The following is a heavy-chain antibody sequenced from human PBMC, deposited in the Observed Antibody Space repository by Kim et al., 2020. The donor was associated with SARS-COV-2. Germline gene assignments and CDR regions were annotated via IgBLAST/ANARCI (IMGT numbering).Heavy chain of an antibody. CDR3: AKSGPRGSRWSDY. CDR1: GFSLSDYA. D-gene: IGHD6-13*01. J-gene: IGHJ4*02. V-gene: IGHV3-23*01. Sequence: GGSLRLSCSASGFSLSDYAMSWVRQAPGKGLEWLSTISFTDDIYNADSVRGRFTISRDNSKNTLYLQMSSLRAEDTATYYCAKSGPRGSRWSDYWGQGT. CDR2: ISFTDDI.